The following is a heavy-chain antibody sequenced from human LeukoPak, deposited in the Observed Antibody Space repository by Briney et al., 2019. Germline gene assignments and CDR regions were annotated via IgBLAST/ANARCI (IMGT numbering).Heavy chain of an antibody. CDR2: INPNSGGT. CDR1: GYTCSDYY. V-gene: IGHV1-2*02. CDR3: ARDPSSRGNFDH. Sequence: GASVKVSCKASGYTCSDYYMHWVRQAPGQGPEWMGWINPNSGGTNYAQKFQGRVTMTRDTSINTAYVEVGRLRSDGTAVYYCARDPSSRGNFDHWGQGTLVTVSS. J-gene: IGHJ4*02. D-gene: IGHD5-24*01.